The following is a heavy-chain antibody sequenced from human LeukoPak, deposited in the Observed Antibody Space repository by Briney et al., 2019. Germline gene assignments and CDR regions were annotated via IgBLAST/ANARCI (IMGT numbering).Heavy chain of an antibody. J-gene: IGHJ4*02. Sequence: SETLSLTCTVSGGSLSSYYWSWIRQPPGKGLEWVGYIYYSGTTNYNPSLKSRVTISVDTSKNQFSLKLSSVTAADTAVYYCARGVYIAAAQYGYWGQGTLVTVSS. CDR3: ARGVYIAAAQYGY. V-gene: IGHV4-59*01. CDR1: GGSLSSYY. CDR2: IYYSGTT. D-gene: IGHD6-13*01.